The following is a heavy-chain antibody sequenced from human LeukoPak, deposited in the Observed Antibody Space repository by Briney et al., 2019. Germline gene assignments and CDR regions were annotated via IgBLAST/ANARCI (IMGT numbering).Heavy chain of an antibody. CDR3: AREPIQLWLRGAFDI. Sequence: GGSLRLSCAASGFPFSDYYMSWIRQAPGKGLEWVSYISSSSSYTNYADSVKGRFTISRDNAKNSLYLQMNSLRAEDTAVYYCAREPIQLWLRGAFDIWGQGTMVTVSS. CDR1: GFPFSDYY. V-gene: IGHV3-11*05. CDR2: ISSSSSYT. J-gene: IGHJ3*02. D-gene: IGHD5-18*01.